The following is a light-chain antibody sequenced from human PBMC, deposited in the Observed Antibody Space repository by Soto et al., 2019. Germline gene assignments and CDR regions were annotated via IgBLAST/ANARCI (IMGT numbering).Light chain of an antibody. CDR2: EVS. CDR3: GSWDSSLSAYV. V-gene: IGLV2-14*01. J-gene: IGLJ1*01. Sequence: QSVLTQPASVSGSPGQSIAISCTGTSSDVGSYNYVSWYQLHPGKAPKLMIYEVSNRPSGVSNRFSGSKSGDTASLTISGLQAEDEADYYCGSWDSSLSAYVFGTGTKVTVL. CDR1: SSDVGSYNY.